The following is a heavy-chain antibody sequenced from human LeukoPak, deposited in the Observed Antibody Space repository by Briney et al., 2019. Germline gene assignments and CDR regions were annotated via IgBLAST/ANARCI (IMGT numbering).Heavy chain of an antibody. CDR1: GFTFSDYY. Sequence: GGSLRLSCAASGFTFSDYYMSWIRQAPGKGLEWVSYISSSGSTIYYADSVKGRFTISRDNAKNSLYPQMNSLRAEDTAVYYCARDQKYYYDSSGPGAFDIWGQGTMVTVSS. CDR3: ARDQKYYYDSSGPGAFDI. J-gene: IGHJ3*02. CDR2: ISSSGSTI. D-gene: IGHD3-22*01. V-gene: IGHV3-11*01.